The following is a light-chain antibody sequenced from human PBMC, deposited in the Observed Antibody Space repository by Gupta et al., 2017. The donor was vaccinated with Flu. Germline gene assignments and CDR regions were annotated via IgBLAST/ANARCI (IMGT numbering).Light chain of an antibody. Sequence: QSALTQPASVSESPGQSITIPCIGTSSDVGSYNYVSWYQQHPGKAPKLMIYEVSNRPSGVSNRFSGSKSGNTDSLTISGLQTEDEADYYCSSYRSGGMPEVFGTGTKVTVV. CDR2: EVS. V-gene: IGLV2-14*01. J-gene: IGLJ1*01. CDR1: SSDVGSYNY. CDR3: SSYRSGGMPEV.